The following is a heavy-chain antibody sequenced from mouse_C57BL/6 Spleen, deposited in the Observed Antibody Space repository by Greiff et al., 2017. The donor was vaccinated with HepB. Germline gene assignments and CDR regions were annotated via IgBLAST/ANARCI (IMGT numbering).Heavy chain of an antibody. CDR3: ARRNYYGSSYWYFDV. D-gene: IGHD1-1*01. V-gene: IGHV1-18*01. CDR1: GYTFTDYN. CDR2: INPNNGGT. J-gene: IGHJ1*03. Sequence: EVQLQQSGPELVKPGASVKIPCKASGYTFTDYNMDWVKQSHGKSLEWIGDINPNNGGTIYNQKFKGKATLTVDKSSSTAYMELRRLTSEDTAVYYCARRNYYGSSYWYFDVWGTGTTVTVSS.